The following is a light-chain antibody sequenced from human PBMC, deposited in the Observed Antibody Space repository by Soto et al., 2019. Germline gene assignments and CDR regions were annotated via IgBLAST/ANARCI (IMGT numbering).Light chain of an antibody. CDR1: TSDIGAYNY. V-gene: IGLV2-8*01. CDR3: SSFAGTNSFV. J-gene: IGLJ1*01. CDR2: EVT. Sequence: QSALTHPPSASGSPGQSVTISGTGTTSDIGAYNYVSWYQQRPGKAPKLIIYEVTRRPSGVPDRIFGSKSYTAASLTVSGLQAEDEADYYCSSFAGTNSFVFVTGTKLTVL.